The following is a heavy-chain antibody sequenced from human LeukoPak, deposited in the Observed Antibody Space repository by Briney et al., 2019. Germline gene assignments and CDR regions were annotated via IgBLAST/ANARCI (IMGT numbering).Heavy chain of an antibody. CDR1: GYTFSGYY. J-gene: IGHJ4*02. D-gene: IGHD5-18*01. V-gene: IGHV1-2*02. CDR2: INPNSGGT. Sequence: ASVKVSCEASGYTFSGYYMHWVRQAPGQGLERMGWINPNSGGTKYAQKFQGRVTMTRDTSISTAYMELSRLRSDDTAVYYCATEVTDWGQGTLVTVSS. CDR3: ATEVTD.